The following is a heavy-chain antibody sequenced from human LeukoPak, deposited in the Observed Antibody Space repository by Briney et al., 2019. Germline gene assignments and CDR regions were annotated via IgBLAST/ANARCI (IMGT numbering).Heavy chain of an antibody. D-gene: IGHD1-26*01. CDR1: GGSISSYY. V-gene: IGHV4-59*12. J-gene: IGHJ4*02. Sequence: SETLSLTCTVSGGSISSYYWSWIRQPPGKGLEWIGSIYYSGSTYYNPSLKSRVTVSVDTSKNQFSLKLSSVTAADTAVYYCARGSWELDDGGACFDYWGQGTLVTVSS. CDR3: ARGSWELDDGGACFDY. CDR2: IYYSGST.